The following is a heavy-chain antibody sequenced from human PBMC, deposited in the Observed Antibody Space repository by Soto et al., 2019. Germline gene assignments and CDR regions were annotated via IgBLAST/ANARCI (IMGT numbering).Heavy chain of an antibody. CDR2: ISGSGGST. CDR3: ATEHLAVAGPN. D-gene: IGHD6-19*01. CDR1: GFTLSNYA. J-gene: IGHJ4*02. V-gene: IGHV3-23*01. Sequence: PGGSLRLSCAASGFTLSNYAMSWVRQAPGKGLEWVSGISGSGGSTYYADSVKGRFTISRDNSKNTLYLQMNSLRAEDTAVYYCATEHLAVAGPNWGQGTLVTVSS.